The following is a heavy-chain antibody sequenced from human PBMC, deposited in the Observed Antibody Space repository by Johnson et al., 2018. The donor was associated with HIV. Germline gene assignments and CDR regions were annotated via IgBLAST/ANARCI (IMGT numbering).Heavy chain of an antibody. J-gene: IGHJ3*02. CDR2: IRYDGSNK. CDR1: GFTFSTFG. Sequence: QVLLVESGGGVVQPGGSLRLSCAASGFTFSTFGMHWVRQAPGKGLEWVAFIRYDGSNKYYADSVKGRFTISRDNSKNTLYLQMNSLRAEDTAVYYCARDRMRGATKDSCDIWGQGTMVTVSS. D-gene: IGHD1-26*01. CDR3: ARDRMRGATKDSCDI. V-gene: IGHV3-30*02.